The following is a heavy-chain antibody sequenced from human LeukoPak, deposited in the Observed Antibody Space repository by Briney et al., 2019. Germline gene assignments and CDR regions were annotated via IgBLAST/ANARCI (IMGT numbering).Heavy chain of an antibody. D-gene: IGHD3-10*01. V-gene: IGHV4-39*07. J-gene: IGHJ5*02. CDR1: GGSISSSSYY. CDR2: IYDSGNT. Sequence: SETLSLTCTVSGGSISSSSYYWGWIRQPPGKGLEWIGTIYDSGNTYYNPSLKSRVTISVDTSKNQFSLKLSSVTAADTAMYYCARDNTMVRGVTSSNWFDPWGQGTLVTVSS. CDR3: ARDNTMVRGVTSSNWFDP.